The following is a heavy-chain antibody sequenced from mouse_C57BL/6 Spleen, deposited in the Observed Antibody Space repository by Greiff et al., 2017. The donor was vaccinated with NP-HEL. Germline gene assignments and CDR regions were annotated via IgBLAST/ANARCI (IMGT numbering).Heavy chain of an antibody. CDR2: ISYDGSN. Sequence: EVQLKESGPGLVKPSQSLSLTCSVTGYSITSGYYWNWIRQFPGNKLEWMGYISYDGSNNYNPSLKNRISITRDTSKNQFFLKLNSVTTEDTATYYCARDYGSSYTYWGQGTLVTVSA. CDR3: ARDYGSSYTY. V-gene: IGHV3-6*01. CDR1: GYSITSGYY. D-gene: IGHD1-1*01. J-gene: IGHJ3*01.